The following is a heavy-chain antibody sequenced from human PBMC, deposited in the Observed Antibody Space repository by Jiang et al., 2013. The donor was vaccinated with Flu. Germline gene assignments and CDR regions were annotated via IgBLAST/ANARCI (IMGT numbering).Heavy chain of an antibody. V-gene: IGHV1-8*01. CDR2: MNPNSGNT. CDR1: GYTFTSYD. J-gene: IGHJ3*02. D-gene: IGHD3-22*01. CDR3: ARAPYDSSGYRFPFDI. Sequence: GAEVKKPGASVKVSCKASGYTFTSYDINWVRQATGQGLEWMGWMNPNSGNTGYAQKFQGRVTMTRNTSISTAYMELSSLRSEDTAVYYCARAPYDSSGYRFPFDIWGQGTMVTVSS.